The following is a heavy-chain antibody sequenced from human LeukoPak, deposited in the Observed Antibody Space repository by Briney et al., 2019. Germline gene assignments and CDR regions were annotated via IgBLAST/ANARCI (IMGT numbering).Heavy chain of an antibody. J-gene: IGHJ6*03. CDR1: GGSFSVYY. D-gene: IGHD4-23*01. CDR2: INHSGST. V-gene: IGHV4-34*01. CDR3: ARHRHGGNSLYYYYYMDV. Sequence: SETLSLTCSLYGGSFSVYYWSWIRQPPGKGLEWIGEINHSGSTNYNPSLKSRVTISVDTSKNQFSLKLSSVTAADTAVYYCARHRHGGNSLYYYYYMDVWGKGTTVTISS.